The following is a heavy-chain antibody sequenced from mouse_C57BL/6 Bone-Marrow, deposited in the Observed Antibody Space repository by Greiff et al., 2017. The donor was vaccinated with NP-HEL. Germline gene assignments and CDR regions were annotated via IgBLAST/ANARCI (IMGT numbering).Heavy chain of an antibody. Sequence: VQLKESGGGLVKPGGSLKLSCAASGFTFSSYAMSWVRQTPEKRLEWVATISDGGSYTYYPDNVKGRFTISRDNAKNNLYLQMSHLKSEDTAMYYCARSSFPPFDYWGQGTTLTVSS. CDR3: ARSSFPPFDY. D-gene: IGHD1-2*01. V-gene: IGHV5-4*01. CDR2: ISDGGSYT. J-gene: IGHJ2*01. CDR1: GFTFSSYA.